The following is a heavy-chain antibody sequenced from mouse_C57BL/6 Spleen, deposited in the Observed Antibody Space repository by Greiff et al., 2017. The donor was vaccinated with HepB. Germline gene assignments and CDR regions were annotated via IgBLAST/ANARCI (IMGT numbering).Heavy chain of an antibody. Sequence: EVQLQQSGPGLAKPSQPLSLTCSVTGYSITSDYRNWIRKFPGNKLEYMGYISYSGSTYYNPSLQSRISITRDTSKNQYYLQLNSVTTEDTATYYCARERNYGNLDYWGQGTTLTVSS. CDR1: GYSITSDY. CDR2: ISYSGST. V-gene: IGHV3-8*01. D-gene: IGHD2-1*01. J-gene: IGHJ2*01. CDR3: ARERNYGNLDY.